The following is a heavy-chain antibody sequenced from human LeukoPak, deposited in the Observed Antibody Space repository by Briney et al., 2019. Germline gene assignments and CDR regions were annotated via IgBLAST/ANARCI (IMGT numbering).Heavy chain of an antibody. CDR2: IYHIGST. Sequence: PSETLSLTCGVSGYSLSRGYYWAWLRQPPGRGLEWIGTIYHIGSTYYNPSLESRVTISVDTSKNEFSLNLSSVTAADTAVYFCARAGWIITSGIDYWGQGALVTVSS. J-gene: IGHJ4*02. CDR1: GYSLSRGYY. D-gene: IGHD3-10*01. CDR3: ARAGWIITSGIDY. V-gene: IGHV4-38-2*01.